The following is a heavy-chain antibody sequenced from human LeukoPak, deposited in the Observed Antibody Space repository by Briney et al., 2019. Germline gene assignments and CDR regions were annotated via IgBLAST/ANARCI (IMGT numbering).Heavy chain of an antibody. V-gene: IGHV3-7*01. Sequence: PPGGSLRLSCAASGFTFSSYWMSWVRQAPGKGLEWVANIKQDGSEKYYVDSVKGRFTISRDNAKNSLYLQMYSLRAEDAAVYYCAREKITHHAFDYWGQGTLVTVSS. CDR1: GFTFSSYW. J-gene: IGHJ4*02. CDR2: IKQDGSEK. D-gene: IGHD3-16*01. CDR3: AREKITHHAFDY.